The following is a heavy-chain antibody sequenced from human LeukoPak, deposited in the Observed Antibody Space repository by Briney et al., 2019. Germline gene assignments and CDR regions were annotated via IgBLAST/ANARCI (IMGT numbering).Heavy chain of an antibody. CDR3: VSPDYYDSSGPEPANWYFDL. D-gene: IGHD3-22*01. V-gene: IGHV3-23*01. CDR1: AFTFSTYA. Sequence: GGSLRLSCAASAFTFSTYAMSWVRQAPGKGLEWVSGISNSGGSTPYADSVRGRFTISRDNSKNTLYLQMTGLRAEDTAVYYCVSPDYYDSSGPEPANWYFDLWGRGTLVTVSS. CDR2: ISNSGGST. J-gene: IGHJ2*01.